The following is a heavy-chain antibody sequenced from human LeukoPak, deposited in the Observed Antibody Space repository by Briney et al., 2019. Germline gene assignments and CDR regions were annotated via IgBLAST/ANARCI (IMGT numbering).Heavy chain of an antibody. CDR3: ARVGEKYCGGDCSPNWFDP. D-gene: IGHD2-21*02. J-gene: IGHJ5*02. CDR2: IYYSGST. CDR1: GGSISSYY. V-gene: IGHV4-59*01. Sequence: SETLSLTCTVSGGSISSYYWSWIRQPPGKGLEWIGYIYYSGSTNYNPSLKSRVTISVDTSKNQFSLKLSSVTAADTAVYYCARVGEKYCGGDCSPNWFDPWAREPWSPSPQ.